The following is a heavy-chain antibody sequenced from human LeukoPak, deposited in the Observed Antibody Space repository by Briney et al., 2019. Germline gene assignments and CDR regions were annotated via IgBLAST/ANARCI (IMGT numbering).Heavy chain of an antibody. Sequence: SETLSLTCTVSGGSISSYYWSWIRQPPGKGLEWIGYIYYSGSTNYNPSLKSRVTISVDTSKNQFSLKLSSVTAADTAVYYCARLGYDYVWGSYRYSYFDYWGQGTLVTVSS. J-gene: IGHJ4*02. V-gene: IGHV4-59*08. D-gene: IGHD3-16*02. CDR3: ARLGYDYVWGSYRYSYFDY. CDR1: GGSISSYY. CDR2: IYYSGST.